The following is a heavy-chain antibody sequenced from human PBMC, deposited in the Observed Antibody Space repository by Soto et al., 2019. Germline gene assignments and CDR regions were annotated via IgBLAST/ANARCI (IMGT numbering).Heavy chain of an antibody. Sequence: SETLSLTCAVYGGSFIGYYWSWMRQPPGKGLEWIGEINHSGSTNYNPSLKSRVTISVDTSKNQFSLKLSSVTAADTAVYYCARGRRYYYGSGSPYYFDYWGQGTLVTVSS. J-gene: IGHJ4*02. CDR3: ARGRRYYYGSGSPYYFDY. V-gene: IGHV4-34*01. CDR2: INHSGST. D-gene: IGHD3-10*01. CDR1: GGSFIGYY.